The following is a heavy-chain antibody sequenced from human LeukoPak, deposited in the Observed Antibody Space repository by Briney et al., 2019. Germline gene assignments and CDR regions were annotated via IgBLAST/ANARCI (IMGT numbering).Heavy chain of an antibody. Sequence: GGSLRLSCAASGFTSRGYLMAWVRQAPGKGPEWVANIKQDGSERHYVDSVKGRFTISRDNSKNSLYLQMNSLRAEDTAVYYCVREYYGSGSYDYWAREPWSPSPQ. CDR3: VREYYGSGSYDY. V-gene: IGHV3-7*01. CDR2: IKQDGSER. D-gene: IGHD3-10*01. CDR1: GFTSRGYL. J-gene: IGHJ4*02.